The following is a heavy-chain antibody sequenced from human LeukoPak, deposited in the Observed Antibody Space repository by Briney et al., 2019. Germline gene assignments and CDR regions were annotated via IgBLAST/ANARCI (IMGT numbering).Heavy chain of an antibody. CDR2: IYATGST. J-gene: IGHJ3*02. D-gene: IGHD3-16*01. CDR3: ARDGGLISDYAFHI. Sequence: SETLSLTCIVSGGSTSNYYWSWIRQPAGKGLEWIGRIYATGSTNYNPSLKSRVTIALDTSKNQFSLQLSSLTAADTAVYYCARDGGLISDYAFHIWGQGTMVTVSS. CDR1: GGSTSNYY. V-gene: IGHV4-4*07.